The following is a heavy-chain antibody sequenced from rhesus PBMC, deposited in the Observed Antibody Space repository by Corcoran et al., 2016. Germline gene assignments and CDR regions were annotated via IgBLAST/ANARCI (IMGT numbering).Heavy chain of an antibody. CDR2: ISGSMGSP. V-gene: IGHV4-99*02. CDR1: GYSISSDYY. CDR3: VRDGGTNYLGNSFDV. J-gene: IGHJ5-2*02. D-gene: IGHD4-29*01. Sequence: QVQLQESGPGLVKPSETLSLTCAVSGYSISSDYYWGWIRQPPGKGLEYIGYISGSMGSPYYTPSLKRGVTITKDTTKNQFSLKLSSVTAADTAVYYCVRDGGTNYLGNSFDVWGRGILVTVSS.